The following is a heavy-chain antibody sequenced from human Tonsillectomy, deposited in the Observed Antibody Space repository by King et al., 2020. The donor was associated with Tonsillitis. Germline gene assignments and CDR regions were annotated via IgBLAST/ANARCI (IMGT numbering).Heavy chain of an antibody. J-gene: IGHJ5*02. CDR2: IYHDGNT. CDR1: DDSVRSGGYY. Sequence: PLQESGPGLVKPSETLSLTCTVSDDSVRSGGYYWGWVRQSPGRGLEWIGTIYHDGNTYYNPSLKSRVTISVEPSQNQFSLKLSSVTAAEPSVYYCARSSTVTTRWFAPWGRGTLVTVSS. V-gene: IGHV4-39*01. CDR3: ARSSTVTTRWFAP. D-gene: IGHD4-17*01.